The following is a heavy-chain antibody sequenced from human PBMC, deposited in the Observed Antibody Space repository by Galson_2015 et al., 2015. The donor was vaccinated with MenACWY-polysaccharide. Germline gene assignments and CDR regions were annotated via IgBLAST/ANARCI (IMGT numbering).Heavy chain of an antibody. CDR2: IKQDGSEK. CDR1: GFTFSSYA. CDR3: AREVDDSGYDESERGNYYYYMDV. Sequence: SLRLSCAASGFTFSSYAMSWVRQAPGKGLEWVANIKQDGSEKYYVDSVKGRFTISRDNAKNSLCLQMNSLRAEDTAVYYCAREVDDSGYDESERGNYYYYMDVWGKGTTVTVSS. V-gene: IGHV3-7*01. D-gene: IGHD5-12*01. J-gene: IGHJ6*03.